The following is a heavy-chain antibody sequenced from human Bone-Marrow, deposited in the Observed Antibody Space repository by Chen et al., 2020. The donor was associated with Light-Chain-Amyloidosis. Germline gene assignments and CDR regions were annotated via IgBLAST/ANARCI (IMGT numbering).Heavy chain of an antibody. CDR3: AKDGMYSMSGYYYGMDV. CDR1: GFTFSSYA. J-gene: IGHJ6*02. CDR2: SGGSGGRH. V-gene: IGHV3-23*01. Sequence: EVQLLESGGGLVQPGGSLRLSCAASGFTFSSYAMSWVRQAPGKGLEWVSASGGSGGRHYYADAVKGRFTISRDNSKNTLYLQMNSLRAEDTAVYYCAKDGMYSMSGYYYGMDVWGQGTTVTVSS. D-gene: IGHD2-8*01.